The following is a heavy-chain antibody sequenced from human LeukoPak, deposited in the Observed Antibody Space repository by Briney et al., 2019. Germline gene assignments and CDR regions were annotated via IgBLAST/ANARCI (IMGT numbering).Heavy chain of an antibody. V-gene: IGHV3-23*01. D-gene: IGHD2-15*01. CDR2: ISGSGGST. CDR1: GFTFSSYA. Sequence: GGSLRLSCAASGFTFSSYAMSWVRQAPGKGLEWVSAISGSGGSTYYADSVKGRFTISRDNSKNTLYLQMNNLRAEDTAVYYCAKAPVVVTRYFDYWGQGTLVTVSS. J-gene: IGHJ4*02. CDR3: AKAPVVVTRYFDY.